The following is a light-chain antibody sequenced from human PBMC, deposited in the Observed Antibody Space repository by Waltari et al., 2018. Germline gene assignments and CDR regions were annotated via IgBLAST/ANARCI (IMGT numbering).Light chain of an antibody. CDR1: SSDVGSYNF. J-gene: IGLJ2*01. Sequence: QSALTQHASVSGSPGQSITISCTGTSSDVGSYNFVSWYQQHPGKAPKLIISEVTKRPSGVSNRFSGSKSGNTASLTISGLQADDEADYYCCSFASRIGVFGGGTKVTVL. CDR3: CSFASRIGV. CDR2: EVT. V-gene: IGLV2-23*02.